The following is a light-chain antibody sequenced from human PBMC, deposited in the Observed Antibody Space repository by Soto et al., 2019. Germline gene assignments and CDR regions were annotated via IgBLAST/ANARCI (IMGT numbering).Light chain of an antibody. J-gene: IGLJ2*01. V-gene: IGLV2-8*01. Sequence: QSALTQPPSASGSLGQSVTISCTGTSSDVGGYNFVSWYQQHPGKAPKLMIYEVTKRPSGVPDRFSGSKSGNTASLTVSGLQADDETYYYCTSYGGSNNLVFGGGTQLTVL. CDR1: SSDVGGYNF. CDR3: TSYGGSNNLV. CDR2: EVT.